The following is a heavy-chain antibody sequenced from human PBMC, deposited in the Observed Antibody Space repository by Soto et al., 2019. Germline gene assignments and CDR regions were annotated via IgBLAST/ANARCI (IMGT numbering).Heavy chain of an antibody. CDR2: IGGST. Sequence: EVQLLQSGGGLVQPGGSLRLSCAASGFNFGSYAMNWVRQAPGWGLEWVSVIGGSTDYAESVKGRFTISRDNSKDTLYLQMNSLRADDTAVYYCAKRAFYYESSGFYYFDYWGQGTLVTVSS. CDR3: AKRAFYYESSGFYYFDY. J-gene: IGHJ4*02. CDR1: GFNFGSYA. D-gene: IGHD3-22*01. V-gene: IGHV3-23*01.